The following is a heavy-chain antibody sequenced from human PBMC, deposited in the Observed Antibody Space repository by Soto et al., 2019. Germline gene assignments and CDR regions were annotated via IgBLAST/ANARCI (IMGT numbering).Heavy chain of an antibody. CDR2: MNPHSGNT. V-gene: IGHV1-8*01. J-gene: IGHJ6*03. Sequence: QVQVVQSGAEVKKPGASVKVSCKASGYTFTSYDVTWVRQAPGQGLEWMGWMNPHSGNTGYAQQFQGRVTMTRDTSLSTAYMELSSLPTDDTAVYYWARVPCITLSGSAFYCHYMDVWCKGTTVTVSS. CDR3: ARVPCITLSGSAFYCHYMDV. CDR1: GYTFTSYD. D-gene: IGHD3-10*01.